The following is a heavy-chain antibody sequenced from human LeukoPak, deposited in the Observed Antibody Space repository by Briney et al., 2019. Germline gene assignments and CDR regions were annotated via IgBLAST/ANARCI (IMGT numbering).Heavy chain of an antibody. D-gene: IGHD3-10*01. J-gene: IGHJ5*02. CDR3: ASVPPDPDYYSSGSYYAP. Sequence: GGSLRLSCAASGFTFSSYSMNCVRQAPGKGLEWVSSISSSSSYIYYADSVKGRFTISRDNAKNSLYLQMNSLRAEDTAVYYCASVPPDPDYYSSGSYYAPWGQGTLVTVSS. CDR1: GFTFSSYS. CDR2: ISSSSSYI. V-gene: IGHV3-21*01.